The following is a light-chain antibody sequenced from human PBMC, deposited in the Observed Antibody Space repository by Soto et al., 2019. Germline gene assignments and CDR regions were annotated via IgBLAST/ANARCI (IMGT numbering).Light chain of an antibody. CDR3: QQSYRTPYT. J-gene: IGKJ2*01. Sequence: DIQMTQSPSSLSASVGDRVTITCRASQSISTYLNWYQQKPGKGPKVLIYAAASLQSGVPSRFSGSGSGTDFTLTISSLQPEDFATYYCQQSYRTPYTFGQGTKLEI. CDR2: AAA. CDR1: QSISTY. V-gene: IGKV1-39*01.